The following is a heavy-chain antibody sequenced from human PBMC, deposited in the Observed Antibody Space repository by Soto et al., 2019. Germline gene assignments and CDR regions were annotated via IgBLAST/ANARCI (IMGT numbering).Heavy chain of an antibody. J-gene: IGHJ3*02. Sequence: QVQLQQWGAGLLKPSETLSLTCAVYGGSFSGYYWSWIRQPPGKGLEWIGEINHSGSTNYNPSLKSRVFISVDTSKNQFSRKLSSVTAADTAVYYCAREDIVVVVAATPSSAFDIWGQGTMVTVSS. V-gene: IGHV4-34*01. CDR1: GGSFSGYY. CDR3: AREDIVVVVAATPSSAFDI. CDR2: INHSGST. D-gene: IGHD2-15*01.